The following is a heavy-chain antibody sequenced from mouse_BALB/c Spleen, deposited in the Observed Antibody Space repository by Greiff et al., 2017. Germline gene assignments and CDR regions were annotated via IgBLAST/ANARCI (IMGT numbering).Heavy chain of an antibody. CDR2: ISSGGST. Sequence: EVMLVESGGGLVKPGGSLKLSCAASGFTFSSYAMSWVRQTPEKRLEWVASISSGGSTYYPDSVKGRFTISRDNARNILYLQMSSLRSEDTAMYYCARRGNYYGYVRYFDYWGQGTTLTVSS. J-gene: IGHJ2*01. D-gene: IGHD1-2*01. V-gene: IGHV5-6-5*01. CDR1: GFTFSSYA. CDR3: ARRGNYYGYVRYFDY.